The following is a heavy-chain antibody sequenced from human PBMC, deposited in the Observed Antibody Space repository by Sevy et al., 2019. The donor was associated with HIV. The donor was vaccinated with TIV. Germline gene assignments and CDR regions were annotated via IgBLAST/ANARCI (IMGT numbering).Heavy chain of an antibody. CDR3: ARGTYYDFWSGYYNPNYYYYGMDV. CDR2: INHSGST. D-gene: IGHD3-3*01. V-gene: IGHV4-34*01. Sequence: SETLSLTCAVYGGSFSGYYWSWIRQPPGKGLEWIGEINHSGSTNYNPSLKSRVTISVDTSKNRFSLKLSSVTAADTAVYYCARGTYYDFWSGYYNPNYYYYGMDVWGQGTTVTVSS. J-gene: IGHJ6*02. CDR1: GGSFSGYY.